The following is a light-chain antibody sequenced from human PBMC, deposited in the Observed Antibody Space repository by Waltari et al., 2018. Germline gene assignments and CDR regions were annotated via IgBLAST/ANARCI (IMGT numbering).Light chain of an antibody. CDR1: RLAFKN. CDR2: DDT. CDR3: QVWDHDSDRGV. V-gene: IGLV3-21*02. J-gene: IGLJ3*02. Sequence: YVLTQPPSVSVAPGQTAMITCWGGRLAFKNVHWYQRKPGLAPVLVVYDDTDRPSVIPERFSGSKSGNTATLTISRVEVGDEGDYYCQVWDHDSDRGVFGGGTNLTVL.